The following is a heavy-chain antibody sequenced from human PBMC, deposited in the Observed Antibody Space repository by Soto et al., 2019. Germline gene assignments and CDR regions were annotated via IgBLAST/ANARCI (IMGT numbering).Heavy chain of an antibody. Sequence: GGSLRLSCAASGFTFSSYWMHWVRQAPGKGLVWVSRINSDGSSTSYADSVKGRFAISRDNAKNTLYLQMNSLRAEDTAVYYCARGPYWVYYDYIWGSYLINYSDYWGQATLVTVSS. CDR2: INSDGSST. V-gene: IGHV3-74*01. CDR1: GFTFSSYW. J-gene: IGHJ4*02. CDR3: ARGPYWVYYDYIWGSYLINYSDY. D-gene: IGHD3-16*02.